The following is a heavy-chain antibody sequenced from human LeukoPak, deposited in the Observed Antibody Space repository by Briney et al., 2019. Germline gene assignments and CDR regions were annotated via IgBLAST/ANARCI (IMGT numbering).Heavy chain of an antibody. CDR3: AIVVAARQGTIDP. CDR1: GFTISSYA. J-gene: IGHJ5*02. V-gene: IGHV3-23*01. CDR2: ISGSGGTT. D-gene: IGHD6-6*01. Sequence: GRSLTLSCTASGFTISSYAMSWVRQAPGKGLEWVSAISGSGGTTYYADSVRGRSTTSRDNSKSTLYVQRTSLTAEDTAVYYCAIVVAARQGTIDPWGQGTLVTISS.